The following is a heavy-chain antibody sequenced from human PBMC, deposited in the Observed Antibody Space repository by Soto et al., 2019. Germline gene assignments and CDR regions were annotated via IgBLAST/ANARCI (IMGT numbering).Heavy chain of an antibody. V-gene: IGHV4-39*02. Sequence: ETLSLTCTVSGASIISSSYCWGWIRQPPGKGLEWIGSINYSGSTYYNPSLKSRVTISADTSKNQFSLKLRSVTAADTAVYYCARERLAVAGKGGWFDPWGQETLVTVSS. CDR3: ARERLAVAGKGGWFDP. J-gene: IGHJ5*02. CDR1: GASIISSSYC. D-gene: IGHD6-19*01. CDR2: INYSGST.